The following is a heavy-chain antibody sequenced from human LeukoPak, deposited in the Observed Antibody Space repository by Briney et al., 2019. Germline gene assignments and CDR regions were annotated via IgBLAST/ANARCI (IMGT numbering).Heavy chain of an antibody. J-gene: IGHJ5*02. V-gene: IGHV3-53*04. CDR3: ARVRRRNWFDP. CDR2: IYSGGST. CDR1: GFTVSSNY. Sequence: SGGSLRLSCAASGFTVSSNYMSWVRQAPGKGLEWVSVIYSGGSTYYAGSVKGRFPISRHNSKNTLYLQMNSLRAEDRAVYYCARVRRRNWFDPWGERTLVTVSS.